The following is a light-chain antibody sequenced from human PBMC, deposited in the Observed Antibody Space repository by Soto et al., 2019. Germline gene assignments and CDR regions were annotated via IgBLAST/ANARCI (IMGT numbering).Light chain of an antibody. V-gene: IGKV4-1*01. CDR2: WAS. J-gene: IGKJ3*01. CDR3: QQYYSPWLT. CDR1: QSVLYSSNNKNY. Sequence: DIVMTQSPDSLAVSLGESATINCKSSQSVLYSSNNKNYLAWYQQKPGQPPKLLIYWASTRESGVPDRFSGSGSGTDLTLTISSLQAEDVAVYYCQQYYSPWLTFGPGTKVHLK.